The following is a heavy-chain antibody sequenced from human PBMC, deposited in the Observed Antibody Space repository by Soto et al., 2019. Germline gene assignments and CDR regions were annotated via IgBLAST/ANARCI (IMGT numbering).Heavy chain of an antibody. CDR3: ARDLHSGYDWYYYSGMDV. Sequence: SGGSLRLSCGASGFTFSSYWMSWVRQAPGKGLEWVANIKQDGSEKYYVDSVKGRFTISRDNAKNSLYLQMNSLRAEDTAVYYCARDLHSGYDWYYYSGMDVWGQWTTVTVSS. D-gene: IGHD5-12*01. CDR1: GFTFSSYW. V-gene: IGHV3-7*01. J-gene: IGHJ6*02. CDR2: IKQDGSEK.